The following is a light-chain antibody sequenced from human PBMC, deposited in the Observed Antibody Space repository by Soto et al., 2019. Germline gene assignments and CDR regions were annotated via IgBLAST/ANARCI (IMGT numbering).Light chain of an antibody. Sequence: DIQLTQSPSTLSASLGDRVIVTCRASQSVRSWLAWYQQKPGRAPKFLIYDASSLESGVPSRFSGSGSGTEFTLTISNLQPNDFATYYCQQYDNYPLTPGGRTKVVIK. CDR1: QSVRSW. CDR3: QQYDNYPLT. V-gene: IGKV1-5*01. CDR2: DAS. J-gene: IGKJ4*01.